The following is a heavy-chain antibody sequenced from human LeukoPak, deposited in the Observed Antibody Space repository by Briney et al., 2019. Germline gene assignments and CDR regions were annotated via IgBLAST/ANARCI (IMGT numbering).Heavy chain of an antibody. CDR3: ARGSGSGYRQFDC. D-gene: IGHD3-3*01. CDR1: GFVFSSYA. V-gene: IGHV3-64*02. Sequence: GGSLRLSCAASGFVFSSYAMHWVRQAPGKGLEYVSGISTDGGSTFYAESVQGRFTISRDNSKNTVYLQLGSLRADDMAVYYCARGSGSGYRQFDCWGQGTLVTVSS. J-gene: IGHJ4*02. CDR2: ISTDGGST.